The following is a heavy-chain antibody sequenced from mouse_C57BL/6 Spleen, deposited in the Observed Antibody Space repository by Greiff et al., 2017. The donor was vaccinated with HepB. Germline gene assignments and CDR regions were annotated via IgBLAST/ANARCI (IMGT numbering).Heavy chain of an antibody. CDR3: ARRGWDV. D-gene: IGHD4-1*01. J-gene: IGHJ3*02. Sequence: QVQLQQPGAELVRPGSSVKLSCKASGYTFTSYWMHWVKQRPIQGLEWIGKIDPSDSETHYNQKFKDKATLTVDKSSSPAYMQLSSLTSEDSAGYYCARRGWDVWGHGTLVTVSA. V-gene: IGHV1-52*01. CDR2: IDPSDSET. CDR1: GYTFTSYW.